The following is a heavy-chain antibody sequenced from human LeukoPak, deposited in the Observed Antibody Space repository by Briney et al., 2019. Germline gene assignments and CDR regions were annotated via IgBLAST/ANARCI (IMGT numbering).Heavy chain of an antibody. J-gene: IGHJ4*02. V-gene: IGHV3-48*01. CDR3: ARGGLSIMGY. Sequence: HPGRSLRLSCGASGITFSSYSMNWVRQAPGKGLEWVSYISSSGSTKYYADSVKGRFTISRDNARNSLYLQMNSLRAEDTAVYFCARGGLSIMGYWGQGTLVTVSS. D-gene: IGHD2/OR15-2a*01. CDR2: ISSSGSTK. CDR1: GITFSSYS.